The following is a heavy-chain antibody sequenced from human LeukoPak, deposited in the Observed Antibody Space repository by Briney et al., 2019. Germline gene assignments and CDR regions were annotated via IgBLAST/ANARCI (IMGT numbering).Heavy chain of an antibody. CDR1: GFTFRSYG. V-gene: IGHV3-30*02. Sequence: GGSLRLSCAASGFTFRSYGMHWVRQAPGKGLEWVAFIRCDGSNKYYADSVKGRFTISRDNSKNTLYLQMNSLRAEDTAVYYCAKNIEYQFDYWGQGTLVTVSS. CDR3: AKNIEYQFDY. J-gene: IGHJ4*02. D-gene: IGHD2-2*01. CDR2: IRCDGSNK.